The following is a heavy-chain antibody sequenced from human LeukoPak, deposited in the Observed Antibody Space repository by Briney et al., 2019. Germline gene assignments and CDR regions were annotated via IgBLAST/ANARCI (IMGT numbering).Heavy chain of an antibody. CDR3: AKRPYCGGDCYSFVLDY. CDR2: IRFDGGNT. J-gene: IGHJ4*02. D-gene: IGHD2-21*02. Sequence: PGGSLRLSCEVSGFTLSTYGMHWVRQAPGKGLEWVAFIRFDGGNTYYADSVKGRLTISRDNAKNTLYLQMNSLRAEDTAVYYCAKRPYCGGDCYSFVLDYWGQGTLVTVPS. CDR1: GFTLSTYG. V-gene: IGHV3-30*02.